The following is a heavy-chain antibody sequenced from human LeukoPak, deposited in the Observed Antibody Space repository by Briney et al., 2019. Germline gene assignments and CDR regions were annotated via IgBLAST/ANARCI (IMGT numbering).Heavy chain of an antibody. V-gene: IGHV3-7*02. Sequence: GGSLRLSCAASGFTFSSYWMSWVRQAPGKGLEWVANIKQDGSEKYYVDSVKGRFTISRDNAKNSLYLQMNSLRAEDTAVYYCARQGLYDSSDFWTFQHWGQGTLVTVSS. J-gene: IGHJ1*01. CDR3: ARQGLYDSSDFWTFQH. D-gene: IGHD3/OR15-3a*01. CDR1: GFTFSSYW. CDR2: IKQDGSEK.